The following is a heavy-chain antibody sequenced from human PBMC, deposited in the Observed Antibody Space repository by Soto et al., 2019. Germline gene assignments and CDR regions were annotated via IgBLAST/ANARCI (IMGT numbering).Heavy chain of an antibody. D-gene: IGHD6-19*01. CDR1: GGSISADKW. V-gene: IGHV4-4*02. Sequence: PSETLSLTCAVSGGSISADKWWSWVRQSPGKGLEWIGEIHHSRGTNYNPSLKSRVTISLDKCTNQFSLNLNSVTAADTAVYYCATNGWYCVEYWGQGTLVTVSS. J-gene: IGHJ4*02. CDR3: ATNGWYCVEY. CDR2: IHHSRGT.